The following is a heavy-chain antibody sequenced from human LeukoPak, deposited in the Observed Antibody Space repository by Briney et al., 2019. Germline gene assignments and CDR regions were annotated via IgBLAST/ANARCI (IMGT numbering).Heavy chain of an antibody. CDR1: GFTFSSYE. J-gene: IGHJ4*02. D-gene: IGHD6-19*01. Sequence: GGSLRLSCAASGFTFSSYEMNWVRQAPGKGVEGVSYISSGSTIYDSDSVKGRFTISRDNAKNSLYLQMNSLRAEDTAVYYCARESIAVAGAPFDYWGQGTLVTVSS. CDR3: ARESIAVAGAPFDY. CDR2: ISSGSTI. V-gene: IGHV3-48*03.